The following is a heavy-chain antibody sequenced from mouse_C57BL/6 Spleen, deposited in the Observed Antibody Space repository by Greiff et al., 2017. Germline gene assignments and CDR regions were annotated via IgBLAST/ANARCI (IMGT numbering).Heavy chain of an antibody. D-gene: IGHD2-1*01. V-gene: IGHV3-6*01. J-gene: IGHJ3*01. CDR2: ISYDGSN. CDR1: GYSITSGYY. Sequence: VQLQQSGPGLVKPSQSLSLTCSVTGYSITSGYYWNWIRQFPGNKLEWMGYISYDGSNNYNPSLKNRISITRDTSKNQCFLKLNSVTTEDTATYYCAREFYGNGAWFAYWGQGTLVTVSA. CDR3: AREFYGNGAWFAY.